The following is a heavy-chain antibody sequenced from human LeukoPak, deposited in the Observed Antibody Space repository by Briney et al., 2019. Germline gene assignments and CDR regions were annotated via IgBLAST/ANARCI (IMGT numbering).Heavy chain of an antibody. CDR1: GFTFSSYW. D-gene: IGHD6-13*01. CDR3: AREGVAAAGSDAFDI. J-gene: IGHJ3*02. CDR2: IKQDGSEK. Sequence: GGSLRLSCAASGFTFSSYWMSWVRQAPGKGLEWVANIKQDGSEKYYVDSVKGRFTISRDNAKNSLYLQMNSLRAEDTAVYYRAREGVAAAGSDAFDIWGQGTMVTVSS. V-gene: IGHV3-7*01.